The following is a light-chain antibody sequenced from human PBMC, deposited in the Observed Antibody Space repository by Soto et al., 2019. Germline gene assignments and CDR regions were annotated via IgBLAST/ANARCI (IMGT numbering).Light chain of an antibody. V-gene: IGKV1-27*01. J-gene: IGKJ1*01. CDR3: QKYDSAPT. CDR1: RGIGNA. Sequence: DIQMTQSPSSLSASVGARVPITCRPSRGIGNALAWYQQQPGTVPKLLIHSASTLQSGVPSRFSGSGSGTDFTLTISSLQPEDVASYYCQKYDSAPTFGPGTKVDIK. CDR2: SAS.